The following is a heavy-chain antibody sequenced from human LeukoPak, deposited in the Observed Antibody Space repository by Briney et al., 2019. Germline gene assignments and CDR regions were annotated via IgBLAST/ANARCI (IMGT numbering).Heavy chain of an antibody. CDR1: GFTFSSYG. Sequence: GRSLRLSCAASGFTFSSYGMHWVRQAPGKGLEWVAVISYDGSNKYYADSVKGRFTISRDNSKNTLYLQMNSLRAEDTAVYYCAKDASGSYYYYYGMDVWGQGTTVTVSS. CDR2: ISYDGSNK. V-gene: IGHV3-30*18. J-gene: IGHJ6*02. CDR3: AKDASGSYYYYYGMDV. D-gene: IGHD3-10*01.